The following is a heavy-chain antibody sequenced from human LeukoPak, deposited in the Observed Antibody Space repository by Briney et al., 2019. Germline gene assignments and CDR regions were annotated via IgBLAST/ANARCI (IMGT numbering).Heavy chain of an antibody. Sequence: SETLSLTCAVYGGSFSGYYWSWIRQPPVKGLEWIGEINHSGSTNYNPSLKSRVTISVDTSKNQFSLKLSSVTAADTAVYYCARGVYYGSGSYYYYYYYGMDVWGQGTTVTVSS. D-gene: IGHD3-10*01. CDR2: INHSGST. J-gene: IGHJ6*02. CDR3: ARGVYYGSGSYYYYYYYGMDV. V-gene: IGHV4-34*01. CDR1: GGSFSGYY.